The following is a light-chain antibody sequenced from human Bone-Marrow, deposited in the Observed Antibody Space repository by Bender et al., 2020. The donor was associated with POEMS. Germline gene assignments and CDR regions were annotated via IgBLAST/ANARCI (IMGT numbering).Light chain of an antibody. CDR3: CSYAGGYLYV. CDR2: DVS. V-gene: IGLV2-11*01. CDR1: SSDVGGYGY. J-gene: IGLJ1*01. Sequence: QSALTQPRSVSGSPGQSVTISCTGTSSDVGGYGYVSWYQQHPGKAPKVMIYDVSKRPSGVPDRFSGSKSDNTASLTISGLQADDEADYYCCSYAGGYLYVFGTGTKVTVL.